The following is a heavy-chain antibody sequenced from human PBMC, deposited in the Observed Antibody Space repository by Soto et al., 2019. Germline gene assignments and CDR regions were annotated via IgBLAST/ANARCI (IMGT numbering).Heavy chain of an antibody. D-gene: IGHD3-3*01. J-gene: IGHJ6*02. V-gene: IGHV1-8*01. CDR1: GYTFTSYQ. CDR3: ARGTDSYYDFWSGYYTGWNYYYGMDV. CDR2: MNPNSGNT. Sequence: ASLTVSSTASGYTFTSYQIKWVRQAPGQGLEWMGWMNPNSGNTGYAQKFQGRVTMTRNTSISTAYMELSSLRSEDTAVYYCARGTDSYYDFWSGYYTGWNYYYGMDVRGQGTTVTVSS.